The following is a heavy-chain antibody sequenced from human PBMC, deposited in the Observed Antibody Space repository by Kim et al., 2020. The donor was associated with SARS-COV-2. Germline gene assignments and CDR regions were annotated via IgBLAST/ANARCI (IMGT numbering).Heavy chain of an antibody. CDR3: AKGVVGGRYFDP. CDR2: T. V-gene: IGHV3-23*01. Sequence: TCYADSVKGRFIISRDNSDNTLCLQMNTLRAGDTAVYYCAKGVVGGRYFDPWGQGTLVTVSS. J-gene: IGHJ5*02. D-gene: IGHD1-26*01.